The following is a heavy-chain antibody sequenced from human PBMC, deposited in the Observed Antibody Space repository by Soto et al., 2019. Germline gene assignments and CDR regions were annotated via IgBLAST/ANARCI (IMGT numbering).Heavy chain of an antibody. CDR3: ARARYYDSSGPQAYFQH. Sequence: QVQLVESGGGVVQPGRSLRLSCAASGFTFSSYGMHWVRQAPGKGLEWVAVIWYDGSNKYYADSVKGRFTISRDNSKNTLHLQMNSLRAEDTAVYYCARARYYDSSGPQAYFQHWGQGTLVTVSS. CDR2: IWYDGSNK. V-gene: IGHV3-33*01. CDR1: GFTFSSYG. D-gene: IGHD3-22*01. J-gene: IGHJ1*01.